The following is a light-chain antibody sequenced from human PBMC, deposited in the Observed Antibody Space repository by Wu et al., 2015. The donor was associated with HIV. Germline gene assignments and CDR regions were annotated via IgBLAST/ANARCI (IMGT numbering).Light chain of an antibody. V-gene: IGKV1-39*01. CDR3: QESYSTPLT. CDR2: AAS. J-gene: IGKJ4*01. Sequence: DIQMTQSPSSLSASVGDRVTITCRASQSIRSYLNWYQQKLGKAPNLLIYAASSLQSGVPSRFSGSGSGTDFTLTISSLQPEDFAIYYCQESYSTPLTFGGGTKVEIK. CDR1: QSIRSY.